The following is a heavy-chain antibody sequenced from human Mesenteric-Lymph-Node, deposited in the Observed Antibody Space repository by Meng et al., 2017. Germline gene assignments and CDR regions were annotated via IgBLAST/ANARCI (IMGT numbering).Heavy chain of an antibody. D-gene: IGHD4-17*01. Sequence: ESLKIPFAASGFTFSSYAMSWVRQAPGKGLEWVSAISGSGGSTYYADPVKGRFTISRDNSKNTLYLQMNSLRAEDTAVYYCAKVRVDGDYLDTAFDIWGQGTMVTVSS. CDR1: GFTFSSYA. V-gene: IGHV3-23*01. CDR2: ISGSGGST. J-gene: IGHJ3*02. CDR3: AKVRVDGDYLDTAFDI.